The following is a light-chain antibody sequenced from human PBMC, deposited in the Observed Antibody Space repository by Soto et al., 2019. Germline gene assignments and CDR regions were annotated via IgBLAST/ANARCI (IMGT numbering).Light chain of an antibody. Sequence: EIVLTQSPGTLSLSPGERATLSCRASQSISSSYLAWYQQKPGQAPRLLMYDASSRATGIPDRFSGSGSGTDFTLTIRRMEAEDFAVYYCQQYGSSPLTFGPGTKVDIK. CDR1: QSISSSY. CDR3: QQYGSSPLT. CDR2: DAS. V-gene: IGKV3-20*01. J-gene: IGKJ3*01.